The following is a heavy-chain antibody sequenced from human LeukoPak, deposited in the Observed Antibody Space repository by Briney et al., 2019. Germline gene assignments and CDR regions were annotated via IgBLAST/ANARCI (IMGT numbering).Heavy chain of an antibody. J-gene: IGHJ4*02. D-gene: IGHD3-10*01. V-gene: IGHV3-11*04. CDR2: ISSSGSTI. Sequence: GGSLRLSCAASGFTFSDYYMSWIRQAPGKGLEWVSYISSSGSTIYYADSVKGRFTISRDNAKNSLYLQMNSLRAEDTAVYYCASPALFKRYGSGRPNFDYWGQGTLVTVSS. CDR1: GFTFSDYY. CDR3: ASPALFKRYGSGRPNFDY.